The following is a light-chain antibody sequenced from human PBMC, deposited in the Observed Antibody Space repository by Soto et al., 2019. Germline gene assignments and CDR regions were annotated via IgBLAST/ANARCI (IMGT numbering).Light chain of an antibody. CDR2: GSS. Sequence: EIVLTQSPGTLSLSPGDTATLSCRASQSVYSTYLAWYQHKVGQAPRLLIYGSSTRATDIPDRFSGSGSGTDFTLTIRRLEPEDFEVYYCQQYGSSPSTFGQGTKVEVK. CDR1: QSVYSTY. V-gene: IGKV3-20*01. J-gene: IGKJ1*01. CDR3: QQYGSSPST.